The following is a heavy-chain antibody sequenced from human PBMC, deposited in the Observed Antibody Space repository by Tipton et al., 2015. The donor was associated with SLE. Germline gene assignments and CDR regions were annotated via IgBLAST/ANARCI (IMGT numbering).Heavy chain of an antibody. CDR2: IYHSGST. CDR1: GGSISNYY. CDR3: AKDSGTYYFDF. V-gene: IGHV4-4*07. J-gene: IGHJ4*02. D-gene: IGHD1-26*01. Sequence: TLSLTCTVSGGSISNYYWNWIRQPAGKELEWIGRIYHSGSTNYNPSLKSRLTMSVDTSKNQFSLKLSSVTAADTAVYYCAKDSGTYYFDFWGRGVLVNVSS.